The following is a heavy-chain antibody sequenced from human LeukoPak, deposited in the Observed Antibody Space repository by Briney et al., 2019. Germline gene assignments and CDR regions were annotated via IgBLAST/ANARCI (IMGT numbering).Heavy chain of an antibody. V-gene: IGHV3-11*01. J-gene: IGHJ4*02. CDR1: GFTFSDYY. Sequence: GGSLRFSCAASGFTFSDYYMSWIRQAPGKGLEWVSYISSSGSATYYADSVKGRFTISRDNAKNSLYLQMNSLRAEDTAVYYCARGRYCSSTSCYTEYYFDYWGQGTLVTVSS. CDR3: ARGRYCSSTSCYTEYYFDY. D-gene: IGHD2-2*02. CDR2: ISSSGSAT.